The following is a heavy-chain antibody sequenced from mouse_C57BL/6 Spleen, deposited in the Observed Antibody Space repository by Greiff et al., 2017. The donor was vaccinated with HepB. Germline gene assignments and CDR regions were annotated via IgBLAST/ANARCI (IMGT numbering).Heavy chain of an antibody. CDR3: ARPRANWDWYFDV. V-gene: IGHV5-17*01. Sequence: VQLKESGGGLVKPGGSLKLSCAASGFTFSDYGMHWVRQAPEKGLEWVAYISSGSSTIYYADTVKGRFTISRDNAKNTLFLQMTSLRSEDTAMYYWARPRANWDWYFDVWGTGTTVTVSS. CDR1: GFTFSDYG. CDR2: ISSGSSTI. D-gene: IGHD4-1*01. J-gene: IGHJ1*03.